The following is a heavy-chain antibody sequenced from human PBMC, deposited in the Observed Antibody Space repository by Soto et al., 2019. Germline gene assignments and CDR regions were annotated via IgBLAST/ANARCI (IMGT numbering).Heavy chain of an antibody. D-gene: IGHD4-17*01. Sequence: QLQLQESGSGLVKPSQTLSLTCAVSGGSISSGGYSWSWIRQPPGKGLEWIGSIYHSGSTYYNPSLTSRVTISVDRSKNQFSLKLSSVTAADTAVYYCARAHYGDYGYGMDVWGQGTTVTVSS. J-gene: IGHJ6*02. CDR2: IYHSGST. CDR3: ARAHYGDYGYGMDV. CDR1: GGSISSGGYS. V-gene: IGHV4-30-2*01.